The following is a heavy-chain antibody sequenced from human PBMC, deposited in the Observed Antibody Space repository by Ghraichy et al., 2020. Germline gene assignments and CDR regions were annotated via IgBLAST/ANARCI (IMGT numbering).Heavy chain of an antibody. CDR1: GFSLTTRGVC. V-gene: IGHV2-70*11. J-gene: IGHJ4*02. Sequence: SGPTLVKPTQTLTLTCTFSGFSLTTRGVCVSWFRQPPGKALEWLARIDWEDDKYYTTSLKTRLTISKDTSKNQVVLRMTNMGPADTATYYCARFCSGDSLEYWGQGTLVTVSS. CDR2: IDWEDDK. CDR3: ARFCSGDSLEY. D-gene: IGHD7-27*01.